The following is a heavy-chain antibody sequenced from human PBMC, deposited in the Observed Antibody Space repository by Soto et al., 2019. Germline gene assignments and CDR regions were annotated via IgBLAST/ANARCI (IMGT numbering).Heavy chain of an antibody. CDR1: GYTFTSYG. V-gene: IGHV1-18*01. D-gene: IGHD1-1*01. J-gene: IGHJ5*02. CDR3: ARHNSQWPNWFDP. Sequence: ASVKVSCKASGYTFTSYGISCVRQAPGQGLEWVGWISGYDGKKDYAQKFQGRVTMTTDTSTSTGYMDLRSLRSDDTAVYYCARHNSQWPNWFDPWGQGTLVTVS. CDR2: ISGYDGKK.